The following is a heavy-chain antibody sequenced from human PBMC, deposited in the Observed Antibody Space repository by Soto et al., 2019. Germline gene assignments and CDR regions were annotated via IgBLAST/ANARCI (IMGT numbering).Heavy chain of an antibody. CDR1: GFTFSSYA. V-gene: IGHV3-23*01. J-gene: IGHJ4*02. CDR2: ISGSGGST. CDR3: TTLTMILVHPDY. Sequence: GGSLRLSCAASGFTFSSYAMSWVRQAPGKGLEWVSGISGSGGSTYYADSVKGRFTISRDNSKNTLYLQMNSLRAEDTAVYYCTTLTMILVHPDYWGPGTLVTVSS. D-gene: IGHD3-22*01.